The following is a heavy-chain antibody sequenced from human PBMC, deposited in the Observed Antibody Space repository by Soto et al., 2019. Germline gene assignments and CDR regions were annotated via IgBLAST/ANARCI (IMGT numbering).Heavy chain of an antibody. CDR3: ARDPTYYYYGMDV. Sequence: GGSLRLSCAASGFTFSSYEMNWVRQAPGKGLEWVSYISSSGSTIYYADFVKGRFTISRDNAKNSLYLQMNSLRAEDTAVYYCARDPTYYYYGMDVWGQGTTVTVSS. CDR1: GFTFSSYE. J-gene: IGHJ6*02. CDR2: ISSSGSTI. V-gene: IGHV3-48*03. D-gene: IGHD4-4*01.